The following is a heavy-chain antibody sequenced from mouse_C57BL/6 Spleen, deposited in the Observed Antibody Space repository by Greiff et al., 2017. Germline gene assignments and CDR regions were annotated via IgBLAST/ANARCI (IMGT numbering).Heavy chain of an antibody. V-gene: IGHV1-81*01. J-gene: IGHJ4*01. CDR1: GYTFTSYG. CDR3: TKNWDGAMDY. CDR2: IYPRSGNT. Sequence: VQLQQSGAELARPGASVKLSCKASGYTFTSYGISWVKQRTGQGLEWIGEIYPRSGNTYYNEKSKGKATLTADKSSSTAYMELRSLTSEDSAVYFCTKNWDGAMDYWGQGTSVTVSS. D-gene: IGHD4-1*01.